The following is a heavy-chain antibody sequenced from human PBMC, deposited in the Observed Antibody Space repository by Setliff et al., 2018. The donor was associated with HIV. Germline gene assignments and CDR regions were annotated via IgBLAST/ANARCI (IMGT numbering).Heavy chain of an antibody. CDR3: ARSIYGSGSHPFDS. CDR2: IYDAGWI. D-gene: IGHD3-10*01. V-gene: IGHV4-4*07. J-gene: IGHJ4*02. Sequence: PSETLSLTCTVSGGSIRGYYWSWIRQSAGKGVEWIGRIYDAGWITYNPSLESRVTMSVDTSKDQFSLSLSSVTAADTAMYYCARSIYGSGSHPFDSWGQGTLVTVSS. CDR1: GGSIRGYY.